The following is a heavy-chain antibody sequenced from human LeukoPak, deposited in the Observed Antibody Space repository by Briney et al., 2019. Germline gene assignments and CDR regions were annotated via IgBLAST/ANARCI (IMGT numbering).Heavy chain of an antibody. V-gene: IGHV1-2*02. D-gene: IGHD2-2*01. CDR2: INPNSGGT. CDR1: GYTFTGYY. Sequence: ASVKVSCKASGYTFTGYYMHWVRQAPGQGLEWMGWINPNSGGTNYAQKFQGRVTMTRDTSISTAYMELSRLRSDDTAVYYCARGGFYCSSTSCYFDYWGQGTLVTVSS. CDR3: ARGGFYCSSTSCYFDY. J-gene: IGHJ4*02.